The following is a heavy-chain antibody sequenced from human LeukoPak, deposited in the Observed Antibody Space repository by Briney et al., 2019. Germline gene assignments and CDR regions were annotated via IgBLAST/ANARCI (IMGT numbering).Heavy chain of an antibody. CDR2: INHSGST. CDR3: ARGRLLRLERPLSP. Sequence: SETLSLTCAVYGGSFSGYYWSWIRQPPGKGLEWIGEINHSGSTNYNPSLKSRVTISVDTSKNQFSLKLSSVIAADTAVYYCARGRLLRLERPLSPWGQGTLVTVSS. D-gene: IGHD1-1*01. J-gene: IGHJ5*02. CDR1: GGSFSGYY. V-gene: IGHV4-34*01.